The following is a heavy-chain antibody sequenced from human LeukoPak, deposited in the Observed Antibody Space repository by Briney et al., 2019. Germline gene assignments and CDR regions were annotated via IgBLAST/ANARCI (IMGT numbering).Heavy chain of an antibody. CDR2: ISGSGGST. CDR3: AKFLPTHIVVANYYFDY. V-gene: IGHV3-23*01. J-gene: IGHJ4*02. D-gene: IGHD2-21*01. Sequence: PGGSLRLSCAASGFAFDDYGMSWVRQAPGKGLEWVSGISGSGGSTYYADSVKGRFTISRDNSKNTLYLQMNSLRAEDTAVYYCAKFLPTHIVVANYYFDYWGQGTLVTVSS. CDR1: GFAFDDYG.